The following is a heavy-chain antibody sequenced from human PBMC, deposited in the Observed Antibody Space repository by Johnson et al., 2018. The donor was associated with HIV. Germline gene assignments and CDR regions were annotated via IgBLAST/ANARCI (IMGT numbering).Heavy chain of an antibody. CDR3: AKDTGYNFWSGRDAFDI. J-gene: IGHJ3*02. Sequence: EVQLVESGGGLVQPGRSLRLSCAASGFTFDDHAMHWVRQAPGKGLEWVSGISWNSGSIGYADSVKGRFTISRDNAKNSLYLQMNSLRAEDTALYYCAKDTGYNFWSGRDAFDIWGQGTMVTVSS. V-gene: IGHV3-9*01. CDR1: GFTFDDHA. D-gene: IGHD3-3*01. CDR2: ISWNSGSI.